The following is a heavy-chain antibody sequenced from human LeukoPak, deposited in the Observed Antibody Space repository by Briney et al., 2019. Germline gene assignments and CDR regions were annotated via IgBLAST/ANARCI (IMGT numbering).Heavy chain of an antibody. J-gene: IGHJ6*02. CDR1: GYTFTSYG. Sequence: GASVKVSCKASGYTFTSYGISWVRQAPGQGLEWMGWISAYNGNTNYAQKLQGRVTMTTDTSTSTAYMELRSLRSDGTAVYYCARVTCSGWYCDGMDVWGQGTTVTVSS. D-gene: IGHD6-19*01. V-gene: IGHV1-18*01. CDR2: ISAYNGNT. CDR3: ARVTCSGWYCDGMDV.